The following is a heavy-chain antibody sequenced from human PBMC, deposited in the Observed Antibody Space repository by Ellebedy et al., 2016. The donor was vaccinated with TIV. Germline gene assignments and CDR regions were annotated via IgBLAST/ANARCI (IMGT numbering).Heavy chain of an antibody. CDR2: FDPEDGET. D-gene: IGHD3-9*01. J-gene: IGHJ4*02. Sequence: ASVKVSXXVSGYTLTELSMHWVRQAPGKGLEWMGGFDPEDGETIYAQKFQGRVTMTEDTSTDTAYMELSSLRSEDTAVYYCATDGKNYDILTGLHYWGQGTLVTVSS. CDR1: GYTLTELS. CDR3: ATDGKNYDILTGLHY. V-gene: IGHV1-24*01.